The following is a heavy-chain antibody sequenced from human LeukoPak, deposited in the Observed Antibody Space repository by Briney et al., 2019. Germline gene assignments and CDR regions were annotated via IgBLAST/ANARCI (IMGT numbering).Heavy chain of an antibody. CDR2: ILGSGGGT. D-gene: IGHD3-10*01. V-gene: IGHV3-23*01. Sequence: GGSLRLSCAASGFTFSTYVMTWVRQAPGKGLEWVSAILGSGGGTYYTDSVKGRFTISRDNSKNTLYLQMNSLRAEDTAVYYCATTPGAYYYYHMDVWGQGTTVTVSS. CDR1: GFTFSTYV. J-gene: IGHJ6*02. CDR3: ATTPGAYYYYHMDV.